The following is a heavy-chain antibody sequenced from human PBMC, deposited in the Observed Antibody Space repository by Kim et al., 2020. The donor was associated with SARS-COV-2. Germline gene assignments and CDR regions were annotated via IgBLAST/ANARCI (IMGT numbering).Heavy chain of an antibody. Sequence: SETLSLTCTVSGGSISSGGYYWSWIRQHPGKGLEWIGYIYYSGSTYYNPSLKSRVTISVDTSKNQFSLKLSSVTAADTAVYYCARDGGRYYDSSGSGWFDPWGQGTLVTVSS. V-gene: IGHV4-31*03. D-gene: IGHD3-22*01. CDR3: ARDGGRYYDSSGSGWFDP. CDR2: IYYSGST. CDR1: GGSISSGGYY. J-gene: IGHJ5*02.